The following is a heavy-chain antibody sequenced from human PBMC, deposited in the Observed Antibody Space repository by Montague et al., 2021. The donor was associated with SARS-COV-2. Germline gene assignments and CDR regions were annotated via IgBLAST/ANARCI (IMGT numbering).Heavy chain of an antibody. CDR3: ARGGWGAPGTGRLFDY. V-gene: IGHV6-1*01. J-gene: IGHJ4*02. D-gene: IGHD3-10*01. CDR2: TYYRSKWYN. CDR1: GDSVSSDSAA. Sequence: CAISGDSVSSDSAAWNWNRQSPSRGLEWLGGTYYRSKWYNDYAVSVKSRITINPDTSKNQFSLQLNSVTPEDTAVYYCARGGWGAPGTGRLFDYWGQGTLVTVSS.